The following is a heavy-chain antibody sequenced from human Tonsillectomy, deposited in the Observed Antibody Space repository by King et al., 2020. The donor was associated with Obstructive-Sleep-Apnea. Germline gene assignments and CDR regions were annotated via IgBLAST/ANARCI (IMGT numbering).Heavy chain of an antibody. CDR2: IIPISGTG. Sequence: QLVQSGAEVKKPGSSVRVSCKASGGSFSNYAITWVRQAPGQGLEWMGGIIPISGTGHYAQKFQGRVTISADESTSTVVMELTSLRYQDTAVYYCARGVDTSMSRGWFDPWGLGTLVTVAS. CDR3: ARGVDTSMSRGWFDP. CDR1: GGSFSNYA. V-gene: IGHV1-69*12. D-gene: IGHD5-18*01. J-gene: IGHJ5*02.